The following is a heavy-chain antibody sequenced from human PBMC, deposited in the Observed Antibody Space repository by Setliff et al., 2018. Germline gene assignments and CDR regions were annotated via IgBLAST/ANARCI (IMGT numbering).Heavy chain of an antibody. CDR3: TRDQDYYGMDV. V-gene: IGHV3-7*01. CDR2: ITHDGSKT. Sequence: GGSLRLSCAASGFTFSSYWMNWVRQAPGKGLEWVASITHDGSKTYILDSVKGRFTISRDNTKNSLYLQMNSLRGEDTAVYHCTRDQDYYGMDVWGQGTTVTVSS. J-gene: IGHJ6*02. CDR1: GFTFSSYW.